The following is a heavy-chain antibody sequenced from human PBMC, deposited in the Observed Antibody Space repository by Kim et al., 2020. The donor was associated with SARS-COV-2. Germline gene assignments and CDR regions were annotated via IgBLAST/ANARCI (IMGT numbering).Heavy chain of an antibody. V-gene: IGHV4-61*02. D-gene: IGHD2-2*02. CDR2: IYTSGST. CDR1: GASIVNGGFY. J-gene: IGHJ4*02. CDR3: ARHGPGIPFDY. Sequence: SETLSLTCTLSGASIVNGGFYWSWIRQPAGKGLQWIGRIYTSGSTNYAPSLKSRVTISLDTSKNQFSLKLTSMTASDTAVYYCARHGPGIPFDYWGPGTVVTVSS.